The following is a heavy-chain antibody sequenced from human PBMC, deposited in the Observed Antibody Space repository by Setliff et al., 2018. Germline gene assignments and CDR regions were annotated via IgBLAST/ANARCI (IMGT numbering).Heavy chain of an antibody. CDR3: ARTGTYRYFDY. V-gene: IGHV4-39*01. Sequence: PSETLSLTCTVSGDSISRAKYYWSWIRQPPGKGLEWIGSIFYSGRTFYNPSLKSRVTISVDTSKNQFSLTLSSVTAADTAVYYCARTGTYRYFDYWGQGTRVTVSS. CDR2: IFYSGRT. D-gene: IGHD1-1*01. J-gene: IGHJ4*02. CDR1: GDSISRAKYY.